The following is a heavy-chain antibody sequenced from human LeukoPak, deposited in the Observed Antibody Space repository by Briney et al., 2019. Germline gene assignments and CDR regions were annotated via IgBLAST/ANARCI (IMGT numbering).Heavy chain of an antibody. Sequence: ASVKVSCKASGYSFGSFGYYWFRQAPGQGLEWMGWISAYTGDTNYTQKLHGRLILTTDTATSTAYMELRSLRSDDTAVYYCARDWGASSSFDYWGQGTLVTVSS. CDR3: ARDWGASSSFDY. D-gene: IGHD3-16*01. CDR1: GYSFGSFG. V-gene: IGHV1-18*01. CDR2: ISAYTGDT. J-gene: IGHJ4*02.